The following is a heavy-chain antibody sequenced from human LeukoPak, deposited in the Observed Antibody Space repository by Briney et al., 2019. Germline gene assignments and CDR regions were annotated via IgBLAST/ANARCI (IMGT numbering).Heavy chain of an antibody. CDR3: ARSNPHYSDSSGYLNY. CDR2: INSDGSST. V-gene: IGHV3-74*01. Sequence: PGGSLRLSCAASGFTFSSYWMHWVRQAPGKGLVWVSRINSDGSSTSYADSEKGRFTISRDNAKNTLYLQMNSLRAEDTAVYYCARSNPHYSDSSGYLNYWGQGTLVIVSS. CDR1: GFTFSSYW. D-gene: IGHD3-22*01. J-gene: IGHJ4*02.